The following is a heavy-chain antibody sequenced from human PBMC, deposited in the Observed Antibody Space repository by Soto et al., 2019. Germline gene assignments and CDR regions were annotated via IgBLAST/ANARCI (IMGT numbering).Heavy chain of an antibody. CDR1: GGSFSGYY. J-gene: IGHJ6*02. Sequence: PSETLSLTCAVYGGSFSGYYWSWIRQPPGKGLEWIGEINHSGSTNYNPSLKSRVTISVDTSKNQFSLKLSSVTAADTAVYYCATREYSSSWYYYYYYGMDVWGQGTTVTVSS. CDR3: ATREYSSSWYYYYYYGMDV. CDR2: INHSGST. V-gene: IGHV4-34*01. D-gene: IGHD6-13*01.